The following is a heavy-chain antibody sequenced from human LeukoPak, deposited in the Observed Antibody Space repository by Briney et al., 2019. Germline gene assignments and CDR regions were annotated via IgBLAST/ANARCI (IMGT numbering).Heavy chain of an antibody. Sequence: GGSLRLSCAASGFTVSSNYMSWVRQAPGKGLEWVSVIYSGGSTYYADSVKGRFTISRDNSKSTLYLQMNSLRAEDTAVYYCASLSSPRSDYWGQGTLVTVSS. CDR1: GFTVSSNY. J-gene: IGHJ4*02. CDR3: ASLSSPRSDY. D-gene: IGHD3-16*02. V-gene: IGHV3-66*01. CDR2: IYSGGST.